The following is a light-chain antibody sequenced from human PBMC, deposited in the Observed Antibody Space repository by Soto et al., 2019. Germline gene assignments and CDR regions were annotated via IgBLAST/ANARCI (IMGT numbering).Light chain of an antibody. Sequence: QSALTQPASVSGSPGQSITISCTGTRSDVGSYNLVSWFQQHPGKAPKLMIYEVNKRPSGVSNRFSGSKSGNTASLTISWLQAEDEADYYCCSFAGTTTYVLFGGGTKLTVL. CDR1: RSDVGSYNL. V-gene: IGLV2-23*02. CDR3: CSFAGTTTYVL. CDR2: EVN. J-gene: IGLJ2*01.